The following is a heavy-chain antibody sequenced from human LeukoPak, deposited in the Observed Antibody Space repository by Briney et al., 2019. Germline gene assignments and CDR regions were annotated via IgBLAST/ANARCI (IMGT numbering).Heavy chain of an antibody. CDR2: IYYTGST. Sequence: KPSQTLSLTCSVSGGSISNGDYYWSWIRQPPGKGLEWIGYIYYTGSTYYNPSLKSRVTISVDTSKNQFSLKLSSVTAADTAVYYCARGISRSEKPPRRHFDYWGQGTLVTVSS. D-gene: IGHD3-3*01. CDR3: ARGISRSEKPPRRHFDY. V-gene: IGHV4-30-4*01. CDR1: GGSISNGDYY. J-gene: IGHJ4*02.